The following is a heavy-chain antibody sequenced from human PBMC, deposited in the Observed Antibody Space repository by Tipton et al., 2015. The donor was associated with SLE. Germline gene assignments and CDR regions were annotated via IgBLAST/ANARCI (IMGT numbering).Heavy chain of an antibody. CDR1: GGSISTFPYF. D-gene: IGHD3-22*01. J-gene: IGHJ3*01. CDR2: AFYSGST. V-gene: IGHV4-39*01. CDR3: ATSLNYYDSSGPVA. Sequence: TLSLTCTVSGGSISTFPYFWGWIRQPPGKGLEWIGTAFYSGSTYYSPSLKGRLTISVDSSRNQLSLNLRSVTAADTAVYYCATSLNYYDSSGPVAWGQGTMVTVSS.